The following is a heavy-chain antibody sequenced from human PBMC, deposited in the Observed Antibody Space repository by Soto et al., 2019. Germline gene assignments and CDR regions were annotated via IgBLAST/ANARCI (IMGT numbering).Heavy chain of an antibody. CDR2: IRSKANSYAT. CDR3: TRHALQYCSGDCYLLPYFDL. J-gene: IGHJ2*01. Sequence: EVQLVESGGGLVQPGGSLKLSCAASGFTFSGSAMHWVRQASGKGLEWVGRIRSKANSYATAYAASVKVRFTISRHDSKNTAYLQMNSLKTEATAVYYCTRHALQYCSGDCYLLPYFDLWARGTLVTVSS. D-gene: IGHD2-21*02. V-gene: IGHV3-73*02. CDR1: GFTFSGSA.